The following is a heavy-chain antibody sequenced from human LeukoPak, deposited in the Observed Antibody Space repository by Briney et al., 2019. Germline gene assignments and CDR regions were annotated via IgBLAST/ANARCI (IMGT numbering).Heavy chain of an antibody. CDR2: IFNSGST. V-gene: IGHV4-31*03. D-gene: IGHD2-15*01. Sequence: SETLSLTCTVSGGSISSGGYYWSWIRQHPGKGLEWIGYIFNSGSTYYNPSLKSRVTISVDTSKNQFSLKLSSVTAADTAVYYCASRDEAALTFDYWGQGTLVTVSS. CDR1: GGSISSGGYY. CDR3: ASRDEAALTFDY. J-gene: IGHJ4*02.